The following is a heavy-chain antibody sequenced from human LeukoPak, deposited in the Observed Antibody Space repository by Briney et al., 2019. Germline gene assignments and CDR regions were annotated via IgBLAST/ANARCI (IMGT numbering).Heavy chain of an antibody. Sequence: KPSETLSLTCAVYGGSLNDYLWSWIRQPPGQGLEWIGEVGHSGTTNYNPSLKSRVTISVDTSKNQFSLKLTSVTAADTAVYYCAREFISSRAAFDTWGQGTVVTVSS. CDR2: VGHSGTT. D-gene: IGHD3-10*01. V-gene: IGHV4-34*01. CDR1: GGSLNDYL. CDR3: AREFISSRAAFDT. J-gene: IGHJ3*02.